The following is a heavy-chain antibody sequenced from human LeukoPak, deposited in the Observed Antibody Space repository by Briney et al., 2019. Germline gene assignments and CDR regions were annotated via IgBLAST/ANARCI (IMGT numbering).Heavy chain of an antibody. CDR2: TAPA. Sequence: GGSLRLSCAASGFTFSDYAMTWVRQAPGKGLEWVSSTAPAHYADSVKGRFTISRDDSKNTLFLQMNSLRAEDTTIYYCAKDSFSYNGVFDALDVWGHGTMVTVSS. CDR3: AKDSFSYNGVFDALDV. CDR1: GFTFSDYA. V-gene: IGHV3-23*01. D-gene: IGHD2-8*01. J-gene: IGHJ3*01.